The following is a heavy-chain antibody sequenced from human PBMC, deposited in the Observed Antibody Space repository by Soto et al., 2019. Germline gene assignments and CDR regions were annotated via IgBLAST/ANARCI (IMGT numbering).Heavy chain of an antibody. CDR1: GYTFTSHD. J-gene: IGHJ5*02. Sequence: QVQLVQSGAEVKKPGASVTVSCKASGYTFTSHDINWVRQAPGQGLGWRGWMKPNSGNTGYAERFQGRVSMTWNTSETTAYMELTGLTSEDTAVYYCARGGRDGNYLFNWFDPWGQGTLVTVSS. V-gene: IGHV1-8*01. D-gene: IGHD1-26*01. CDR2: MKPNSGNT. CDR3: ARGGRDGNYLFNWFDP.